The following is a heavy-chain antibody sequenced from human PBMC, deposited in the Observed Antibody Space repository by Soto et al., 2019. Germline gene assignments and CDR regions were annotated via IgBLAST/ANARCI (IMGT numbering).Heavy chain of an antibody. J-gene: IGHJ4*02. CDR3: AALDTAMVKTAGY. D-gene: IGHD5-18*01. CDR2: VKQDGSEE. Sequence: GGFLRLSFAASGYSISTYWMSWVRQAPGKGLEWVANVKQDGSEEYYVDSVKGRFTISRDNAKNSLYLQMNSLRAEDTAVYYCAALDTAMVKTAGYWGQGTLVTVSS. V-gene: IGHV3-7*01. CDR1: GYSISTYW.